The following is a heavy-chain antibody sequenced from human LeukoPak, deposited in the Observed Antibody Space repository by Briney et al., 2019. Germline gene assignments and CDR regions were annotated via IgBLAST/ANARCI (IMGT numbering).Heavy chain of an antibody. V-gene: IGHV3-33*01. CDR3: ARGRGGDLRYYYYGMDV. J-gene: IGHJ6*02. CDR1: GFTFSNYG. Sequence: PGGSLRLSCAASGFTFSNYGMHWVRQAPGKGLEWVAVIWYDGSNKYYADSVKDRFTISRDNSKNTLYLQMNSLRAEDTAVYYCARGRGGDLRYYYYGMDVWGQGTTVTVSS. D-gene: IGHD2-21*02. CDR2: IWYDGSNK.